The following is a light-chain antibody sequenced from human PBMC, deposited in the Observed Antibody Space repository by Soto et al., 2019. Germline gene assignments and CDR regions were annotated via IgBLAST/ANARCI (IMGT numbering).Light chain of an antibody. CDR1: QGISSY. J-gene: IGKJ1*01. Sequence: DIQLTHSPSSLSASVGDRVTITCRASQGISSYLAWYQQKPGKAPKLLIYAASTLQSGVPSRFSGSGSGTDFTLTISSLQPDDFATYYCQQYNSYWTFGQGTKVDIK. CDR3: QQYNSYWT. V-gene: IGKV1-9*01. CDR2: AAS.